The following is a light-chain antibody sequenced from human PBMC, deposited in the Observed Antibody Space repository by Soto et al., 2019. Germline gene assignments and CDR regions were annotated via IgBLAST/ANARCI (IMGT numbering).Light chain of an antibody. V-gene: IGKV1-9*01. J-gene: IGKJ4*01. CDR2: AAS. CDR1: LNISSY. Sequence: IQLTQSPSTLSASVGDRVTITCRASLNISSYLGWYQQKPGKAPKLLIYAASTLQRGVPSRFSGSGSGTDFTLTISSLQPEDFATYYCQQPNTYPSTFGRGTKVEIQ. CDR3: QQPNTYPST.